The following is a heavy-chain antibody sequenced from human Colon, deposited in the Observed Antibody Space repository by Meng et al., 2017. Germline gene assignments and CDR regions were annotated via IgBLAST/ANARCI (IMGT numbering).Heavy chain of an antibody. D-gene: IGHD3-10*02. Sequence: QAHLPPSGPRLVQPSQPLPSPAAISGYSVSSTSAAWNWIRQSPSRGLEWLGRTYYRSKYYNDYALSVKSRITINPDTSKNQFSLQLNSVTPEDTAIYYCARDWGDVRGGFDFWGQGTLVTVAS. V-gene: IGHV6-1*01. J-gene: IGHJ4*02. CDR1: GYSVSSTSAA. CDR3: ARDWGDVRGGFDF. CDR2: TYYRSKYYN.